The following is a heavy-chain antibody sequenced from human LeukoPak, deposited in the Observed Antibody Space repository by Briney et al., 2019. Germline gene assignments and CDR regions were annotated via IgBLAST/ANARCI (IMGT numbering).Heavy chain of an antibody. CDR2: ISSSSSTK. Sequence: GGSLSLSCAASGFTFSSYSMNWVRQAPGKGLEWVSYISSSSSTKYYADSVKGQFTSYRDNAKNSLYLQMNSLRAEDTAVYYCARLFPGSPDDYWGQGTLVTVSS. J-gene: IGHJ4*02. CDR1: GFTFSSYS. CDR3: ARLFPGSPDDY. V-gene: IGHV3-48*01.